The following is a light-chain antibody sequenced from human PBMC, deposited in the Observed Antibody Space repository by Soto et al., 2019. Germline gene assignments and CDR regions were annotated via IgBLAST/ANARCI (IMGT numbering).Light chain of an antibody. J-gene: IGKJ1*01. CDR2: KAS. CDR1: QTISSW. CDR3: QQYGSSPWT. Sequence: IQITQAPSTLSGSFGERVTITCRASQTISSWLAWYQQKPGKAPKLLIYKASTLKSGVPSRFSGSGSGTDFTLTISRLEPEDFAVYYCQQYGSSPWTFGQGPKVDIK. V-gene: IGKV1-5*03.